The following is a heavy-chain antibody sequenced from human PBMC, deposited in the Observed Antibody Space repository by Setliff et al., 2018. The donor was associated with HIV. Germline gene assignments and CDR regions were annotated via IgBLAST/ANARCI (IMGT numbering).Heavy chain of an antibody. CDR3: ARGVAAAGTDY. CDR1: GFTFSSYT. V-gene: IGHV3-21*01. D-gene: IGHD6-13*01. Sequence: PGGSLRLSCAASGFTFSSYTMNWVRQAPGKGLEWVSSISYSTGYIYYADSVKDRFTISRDNAKSSLYLQMNSLRAEDTAVYYCARGVAAAGTDYWGQGTLVTVSS. J-gene: IGHJ4*02. CDR2: ISYSTGYI.